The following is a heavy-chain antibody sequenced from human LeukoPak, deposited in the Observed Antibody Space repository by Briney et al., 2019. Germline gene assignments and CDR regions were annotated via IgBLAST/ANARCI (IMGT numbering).Heavy chain of an antibody. J-gene: IGHJ4*02. CDR2: SSGSGDSE. V-gene: IGHV3-23*01. CDR1: GFTFSGYA. Sequence: GGSLRLSCAASGFTFSGYARSWVCAAPGKGGEWGSASSGSGDSESDGDSVEGPFTIHRSNSKNTLYLQMNSHRAEDTAVYYCAKTRPLDSSSWAHGDYWGQGTLVTVSS. CDR3: AKTRPLDSSSWAHGDY. D-gene: IGHD6-13*01.